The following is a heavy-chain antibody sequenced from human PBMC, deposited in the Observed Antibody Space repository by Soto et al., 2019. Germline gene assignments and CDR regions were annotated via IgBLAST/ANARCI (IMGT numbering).Heavy chain of an antibody. Sequence: QVQLQESGPGLVKPSQTLSLTCTVSGGSISSTGYFWNRIRQHPGKGLEWIGYTFYSVSTFHNPSLKSRVTTAVDTSKNLFSLELSSVTAADTAVYYCAIEAGSGDYFDYWGQGTLVTVSS. CDR2: TFYSVST. J-gene: IGHJ4*02. CDR1: GGSISSTGYF. D-gene: IGHD1-26*01. CDR3: AIEAGSGDYFDY. V-gene: IGHV4-31*03.